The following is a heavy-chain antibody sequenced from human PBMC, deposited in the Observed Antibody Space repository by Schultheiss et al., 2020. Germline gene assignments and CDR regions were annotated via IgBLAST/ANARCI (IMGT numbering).Heavy chain of an antibody. J-gene: IGHJ6*02. CDR3: AKDMDGAGDYYYGMDV. CDR1: GFTFSSYG. V-gene: IGHV3-30*18. Sequence: GESLKISCAASGFTFSSYGMHWVRQAPGKGLEWVAVISYDGSNKYYADSVKGRFTISRDNSKNTLYLQMNSLRAEDTAVYYCAKDMDGAGDYYYGMDVWGQGTTVTVSS. D-gene: IGHD6-19*01. CDR2: ISYDGSNK.